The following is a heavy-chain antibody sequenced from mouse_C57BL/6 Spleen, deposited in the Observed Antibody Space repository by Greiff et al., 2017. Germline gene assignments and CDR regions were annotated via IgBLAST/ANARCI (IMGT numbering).Heavy chain of an antibody. CDR3: ARAYSNYHWYFDV. D-gene: IGHD2-5*01. J-gene: IGHJ1*03. CDR2: ISSGSSTI. CDR1: GFTFSDYG. V-gene: IGHV5-17*01. Sequence: DVKLVESGGGLVKPGGSLKLSCAASGFTFSDYGMHWVRQAPEKGLEWVAYISSGSSTIYYADTVKGRFTISRDNAKNTLFLQMTSLRSGDTAMYYCARAYSNYHWYFDVWGTGTTVTVSS.